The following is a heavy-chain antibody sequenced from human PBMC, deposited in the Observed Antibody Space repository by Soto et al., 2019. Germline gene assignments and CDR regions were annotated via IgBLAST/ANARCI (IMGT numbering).Heavy chain of an antibody. J-gene: IGHJ6*03. CDR2: MNPNSGNT. Sequence: ASVKVSCKASGYTFTSYDINWVRQATGQGLEWMGWMNPNSGNTGYAQKFQGRVTMTRNTSISKAYMELSSLRSEDTAVYYCARGHVDIVAQYYYYYYYMDVWGKGTTVTVSS. CDR1: GYTFTSYD. V-gene: IGHV1-8*01. CDR3: ARGHVDIVAQYYYYYYYMDV. D-gene: IGHD5-12*01.